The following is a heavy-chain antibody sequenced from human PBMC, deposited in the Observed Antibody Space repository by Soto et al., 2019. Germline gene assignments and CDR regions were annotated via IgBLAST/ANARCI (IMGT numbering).Heavy chain of an antibody. CDR3: AIKARDYDFWTGPTRSFYYYGMDV. CDR2: MNPNSGNT. D-gene: IGHD3-3*01. CDR1: GYTFTSYD. V-gene: IGHV1-8*01. J-gene: IGHJ6*04. Sequence: ASVKVSCKASGYTFTSYDINWVRQATGQGLEWMGWMNPNSGNTGYAQKFQGRVTMTRNTSISTAYMELRSLRSEDTAVYYCAIKARDYDFWTGPTRSFYYYGMDVWGKGTKVTVSS.